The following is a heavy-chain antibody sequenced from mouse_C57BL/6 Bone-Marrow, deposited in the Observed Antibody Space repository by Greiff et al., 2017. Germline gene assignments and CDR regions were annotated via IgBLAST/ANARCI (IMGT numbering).Heavy chain of an antibody. J-gene: IGHJ4*01. CDR1: GFSLTSYG. CDR2: IWGGGGT. Sequence: VQLMESGPGLVAPSQSLSITCTVSGFSLTSYGVDWVRQPPGKGLEWLGVIWGGGGTNYYSALMSGLGTSKDNSKSKVLVKMNSLQTEDTVMYYCAKDEYDERYYAMDYWGQGTSGTVSS. D-gene: IGHD2-4*01. CDR3: AKDEYDERYYAMDY. V-gene: IGHV2-9*01.